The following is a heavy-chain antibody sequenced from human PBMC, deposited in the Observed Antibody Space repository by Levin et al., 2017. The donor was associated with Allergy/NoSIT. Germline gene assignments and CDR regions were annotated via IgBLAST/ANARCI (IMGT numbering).Heavy chain of an antibody. CDR1: GFTFRNYG. D-gene: IGHD5-12*01. Sequence: LLLTCAASGFTFRNYGMHWVRQAPGKGLEWVAVIWYDGNDKYYADSVKGRFIISRDNSKTTLYLQMNSLRAEDTAMYYCAREARDVYSGYVPFDYWGQGTLVTVSS. J-gene: IGHJ4*02. CDR3: AREARDVYSGYVPFDY. CDR2: IWYDGNDK. V-gene: IGHV3-33*01.